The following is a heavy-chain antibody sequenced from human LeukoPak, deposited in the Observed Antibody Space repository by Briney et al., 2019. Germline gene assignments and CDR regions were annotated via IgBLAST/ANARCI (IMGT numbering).Heavy chain of an antibody. D-gene: IGHD3-22*01. CDR3: ARVRYYDSSGQAFDY. CDR2: IWYDGSNK. J-gene: IGHJ4*02. V-gene: IGHV3-33*01. CDR1: GYTFTGYY. Sequence: SCKASGYTFTGYYMHWVRQAPGKGLEWVAVIWYDGSNKYYADSVKGRFTISRDNSKNTLYLQMNSLRAEDTAVYYCARVRYYDSSGQAFDYWGQGTLVTVSS.